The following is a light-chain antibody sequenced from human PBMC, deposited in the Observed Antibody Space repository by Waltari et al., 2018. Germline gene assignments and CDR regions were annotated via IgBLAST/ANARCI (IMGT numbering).Light chain of an antibody. J-gene: IGKJ2*01. CDR3: MQGTYWPPYT. CDR1: HSLELTDGNTY. V-gene: IGKV2-30*02. Sequence: DAVLTESPVLLPVRLGRPVSIPCRARHSLELTDGNTYLNWIQQRPGLSPRRLIFQVSHRDSGVPDRFSGSGSGTDFTLKISRVEAEDVGIYYCMQGTYWPPYTFGQGTKLEI. CDR2: QVS.